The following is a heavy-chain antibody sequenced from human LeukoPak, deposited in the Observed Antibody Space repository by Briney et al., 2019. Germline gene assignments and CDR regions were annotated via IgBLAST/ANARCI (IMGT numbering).Heavy chain of an antibody. CDR1: GYTFTGYY. V-gene: IGHV1-2*02. CDR3: ARVGNRVVPAAVARKNYYYMDV. D-gene: IGHD2-2*01. J-gene: IGHJ6*03. Sequence: ASVKVSCKASGYTFTGYYMHWVRQAPGQGLEWMGWINPNSGGTNYAQKFQGRVTMTRDTSISTAYMELSRLRSDDTAVYYCARVGNRVVPAAVARKNYYYMDVWGKGTTVTVSS. CDR2: INPNSGGT.